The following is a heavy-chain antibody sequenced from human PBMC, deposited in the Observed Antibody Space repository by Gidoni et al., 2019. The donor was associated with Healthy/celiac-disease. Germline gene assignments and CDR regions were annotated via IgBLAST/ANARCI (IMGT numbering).Heavy chain of an antibody. CDR3: AKGAGGSWHAVDY. D-gene: IGHD6-13*01. CDR2: ISGRGGST. Sequence: EVQLLESGGGLVQPGGSLRLSCAASGFTFSRYAMSWVRQAPGKGLEWVAAISGRGGSTYYADSVKGRFTISRDNSKNTLYLQMNSLRAEDTAVYYWAKGAGGSWHAVDYWGQGTLVTVSS. V-gene: IGHV3-23*01. CDR1: GFTFSRYA. J-gene: IGHJ4*02.